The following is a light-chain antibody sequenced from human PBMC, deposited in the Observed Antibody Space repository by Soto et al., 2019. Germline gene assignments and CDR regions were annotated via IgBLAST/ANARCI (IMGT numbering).Light chain of an antibody. V-gene: IGKV1-39*01. CDR2: AAS. Sequence: DIQMTQSPSSLSASVGDRVTITCRAGQSIAIYLNWYQQKPGKAPNLLIYAASSLQSGVPSRFSGSGSGTDFTLTISSLQPEDFANYYCQQSDSMSWTFGQGTKVDIK. CDR3: QQSDSMSWT. CDR1: QSIAIY. J-gene: IGKJ1*01.